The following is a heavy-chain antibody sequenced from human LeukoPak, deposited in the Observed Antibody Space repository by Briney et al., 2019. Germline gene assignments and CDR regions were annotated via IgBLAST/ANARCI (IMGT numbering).Heavy chain of an antibody. Sequence: PSETLSLTCAVYGGSFSGYYWSWIRQPPGKGLEWIGAINHSGSTNYNPSLKSRVTISVDTSKNQFSLKLSSVTAADTAVYYCARTGYCSSTSCYLGAFDIWGQGTMVTVSS. J-gene: IGHJ3*02. D-gene: IGHD2-2*01. CDR1: GGSFSGYY. V-gene: IGHV4-34*01. CDR3: ARTGYCSSTSCYLGAFDI. CDR2: INHSGST.